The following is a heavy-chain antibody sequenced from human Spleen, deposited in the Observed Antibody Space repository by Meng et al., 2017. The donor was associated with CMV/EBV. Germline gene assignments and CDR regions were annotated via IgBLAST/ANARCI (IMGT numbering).Heavy chain of an antibody. Sequence: SETLSLTCTVSGGSISSYYWSWIRQPPGKGLEWIGYIYYSGSTNYNPSLKSRVTISVDTSKNQFSLKLSSVTAADTAVYYCARIGFLEWTMPHYYYGLDVWGPGTTVTVSS. V-gene: IGHV4-59*01. J-gene: IGHJ6*02. CDR2: IYYSGST. CDR3: ARIGFLEWTMPHYYYGLDV. CDR1: GGSISSYY. D-gene: IGHD3-3*01.